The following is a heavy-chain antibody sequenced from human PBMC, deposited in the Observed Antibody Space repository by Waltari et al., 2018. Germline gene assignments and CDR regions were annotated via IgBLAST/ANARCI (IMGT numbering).Heavy chain of an antibody. V-gene: IGHV1-8*02. D-gene: IGHD7-27*01. CDR2: MNPNSGNT. CDR3: ARGRSKNWGVAFDI. Sequence: QVQLVQSGAEVKKPGASVKVSCKASGYTFTSYDINWVRQATGQGLEWMGWMNPNSGNTGYAQKSQGRVTRPSITPITPAYMQLSSLRYEETAVYYCARGRSKNWGVAFDIWGQGTMVTVSS. CDR1: GYTFTSYD. J-gene: IGHJ3*02.